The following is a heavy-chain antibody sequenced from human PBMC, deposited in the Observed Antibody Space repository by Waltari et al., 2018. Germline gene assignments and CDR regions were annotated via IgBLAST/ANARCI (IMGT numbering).Heavy chain of an antibody. Sequence: EVQLLESGGGLVQPGGSLRLSCAASGVTFSSYALSWVRQAPGKGVEWVSASSGSGGSTYYADSVKGRFTMSRDNSKNTLYLQMNSLRAEDTAVYYCAKEMYSGSYYSHWGQGTLVTVSS. CDR2: SSGSGGST. V-gene: IGHV3-23*01. D-gene: IGHD1-26*01. J-gene: IGHJ1*01. CDR1: GVTFSSYA. CDR3: AKEMYSGSYYSH.